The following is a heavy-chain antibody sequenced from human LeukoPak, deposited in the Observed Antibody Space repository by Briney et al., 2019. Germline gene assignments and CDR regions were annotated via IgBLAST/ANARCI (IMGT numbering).Heavy chain of an antibody. Sequence: GGSLRLSCAASGFMFRNYAMDWVRQAPGKGLEWVSAIIASGGTTYYADSVKGRFTISRDNSKNTLFLQMNSLRAEDTAVYYCAEDCGDRFYYFDSWGQGTLVTVSS. CDR3: AEDCGDRFYYFDS. V-gene: IGHV3-23*01. CDR1: GFMFRNYA. D-gene: IGHD4-17*01. J-gene: IGHJ4*02. CDR2: IIASGGTT.